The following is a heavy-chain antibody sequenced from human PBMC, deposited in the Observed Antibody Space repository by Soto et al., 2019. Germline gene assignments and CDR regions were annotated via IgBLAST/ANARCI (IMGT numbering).Heavy chain of an antibody. D-gene: IGHD3-22*01. Sequence: QVQLQQWGAGLLKPSEILSLACAVYVGSFSGYYWSWIRQPPGKGLEWIGEINHSGSTNYNPSLKSRVTISVDTSKNQFSLKLSSVTAADTAVYYCARFYYDSSCHYGKDVWGQGTTVTVSS. V-gene: IGHV4-34*01. CDR1: VGSFSGYY. CDR3: ARFYYDSSCHYGKDV. J-gene: IGHJ6*02. CDR2: INHSGST.